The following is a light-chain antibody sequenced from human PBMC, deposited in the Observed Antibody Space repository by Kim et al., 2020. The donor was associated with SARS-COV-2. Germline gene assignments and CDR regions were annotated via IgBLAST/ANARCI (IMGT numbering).Light chain of an antibody. CDR1: PAASTY. V-gene: IGKV1-9*01. CDR2: AAS. CDR3: QQLNSLPLT. J-gene: IGKJ4*01. Sequence: AAVGDRVTSTCRASPAASTYLAWYQQKPAKAPKLLIYAASTLQSGVPSRFSGSGSGTHFTLTISSLQAEDVATYYCQQLNSLPLTFGGGTKVDIK.